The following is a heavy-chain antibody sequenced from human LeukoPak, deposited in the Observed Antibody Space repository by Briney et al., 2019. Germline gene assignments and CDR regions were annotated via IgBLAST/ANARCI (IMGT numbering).Heavy chain of an antibody. CDR2: IYYTGST. Sequence: SETLSLTCTISGGSVSDYYWSWIRQSPGKGLEWIGYIYYTGSTSYNPSLKSRVTISADTSKNEFSLKLNSVTAADTAVYYCAVMTTDYYYFDYWGQGTLVTVSS. V-gene: IGHV4-59*02. CDR3: AVMTTDYYYFDY. J-gene: IGHJ4*02. D-gene: IGHD4-17*01. CDR1: GGSVSDYY.